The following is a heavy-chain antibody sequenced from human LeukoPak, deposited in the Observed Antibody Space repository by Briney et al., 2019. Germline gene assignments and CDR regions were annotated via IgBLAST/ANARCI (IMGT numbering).Heavy chain of an antibody. D-gene: IGHD3-22*01. CDR2: ISAYNGNT. V-gene: IGHV1-18*01. J-gene: IGHJ6*02. CDR3: VRETSYDSSGYYWTRGPYDYYYGMDV. CDR1: GYTFTSYG. Sequence: ASVKVSCKASGYTFTSYGIRWVRQAPGQGLEWMGWISAYNGNTNYAQKLQGRVTMTTDTSTSTAYMELRSLRSDDTAVYYCVRETSYDSSGYYWTRGPYDYYYGMDVWGQGTTVTVSS.